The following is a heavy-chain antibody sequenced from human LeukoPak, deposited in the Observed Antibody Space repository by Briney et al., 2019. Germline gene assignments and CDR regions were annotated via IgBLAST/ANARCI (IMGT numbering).Heavy chain of an antibody. D-gene: IGHD3-9*01. CDR2: ISVHNDNT. CDR3: ARGGPGRYFDSLSLDY. Sequence: ASVKVSCKTSGYAFSTYAINWVRQAPGQGLEWMGLISVHNDNTNYIQKFQGRVTMTTDTSTNTAYMELRSLRSDDTAVYFCARGGPGRYFDSLSLDYWGQGTLVTVSS. V-gene: IGHV1-18*01. J-gene: IGHJ4*02. CDR1: GYAFSTYA.